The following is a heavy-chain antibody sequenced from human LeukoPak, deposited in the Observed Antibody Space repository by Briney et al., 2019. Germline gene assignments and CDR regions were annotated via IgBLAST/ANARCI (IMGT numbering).Heavy chain of an antibody. CDR2: IYYSGST. CDR3: ARRVGPHYYYYGMDV. V-gene: IGHV4-31*03. CDR1: GGSISSGGYY. D-gene: IGHD3-10*01. J-gene: IGHJ6*02. Sequence: SETLSLTCTVSGGSISSGGYYWTWIRQHPGKGLEWIGYIYYSGSTYYNPSLKSRVTISVYTSKNQFSLQLSSVTAADTAVYYCARRVGPHYYYYGMDVWGQGTTVTVSS.